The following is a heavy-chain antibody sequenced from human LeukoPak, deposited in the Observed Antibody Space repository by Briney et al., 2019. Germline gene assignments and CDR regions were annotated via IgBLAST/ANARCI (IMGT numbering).Heavy chain of an antibody. CDR2: IWYDGSNK. J-gene: IGHJ4*02. Sequence: PGGSLRLSCAASGFTFSSYGMHWVRQAPGKGLEWVAVIWYDGSNKYYADSVKGRFTISRDNSTNTLYLQMNSLRAEDTAVYYCARAGVVVPAAMFHWGQGTLVTVSS. CDR1: GFTFSSYG. V-gene: IGHV3-33*01. D-gene: IGHD2-2*01. CDR3: ARAGVVVPAAMFH.